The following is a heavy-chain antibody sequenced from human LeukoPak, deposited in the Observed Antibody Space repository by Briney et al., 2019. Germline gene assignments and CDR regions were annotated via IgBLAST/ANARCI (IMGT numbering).Heavy chain of an antibody. V-gene: IGHV3-64D*06. CDR1: GFTFSTYV. J-gene: IGHJ4*02. CDR2: ISSNGDNT. Sequence: GWSLRLSCSVSGFTFSTYVMHWVRQAPGKGLEYVSAISSNGDNTYYADSVKGRFTISRDNSKNTLYLQMSSLRADDTAVYYCVRGTGYWGQGTLVTVSS. CDR3: VRGTGY.